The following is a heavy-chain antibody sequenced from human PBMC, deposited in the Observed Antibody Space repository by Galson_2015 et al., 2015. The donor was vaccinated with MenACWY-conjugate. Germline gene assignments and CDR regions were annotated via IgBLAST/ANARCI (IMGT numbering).Heavy chain of an antibody. CDR3: AKGGVAGQFDY. CDR2: ISYDGSNK. Sequence: SLRLSCAASGFTFSSYGMHWVRQAPGKGLEWVAVISYDGSNKYYADSVKGRFTISRDNSKNTLYLQMNSLRAEDTAVYYCAKGGVAGQFDYWGQGPLVTVSS. CDR1: GFTFSSYG. V-gene: IGHV3-30*18. D-gene: IGHD3-10*01. J-gene: IGHJ4*02.